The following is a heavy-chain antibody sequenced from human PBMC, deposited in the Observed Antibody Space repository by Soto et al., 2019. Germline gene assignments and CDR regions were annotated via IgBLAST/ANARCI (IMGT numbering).Heavy chain of an antibody. Sequence: ESGGGVVQPGRSLRLSCAASGFTFSSYGMHWVRQAPGKGLEWVAVIWYDGSNKYYADSVKGRFTISRDNSKNTLYLQMNSLRAEDTAVYYCARPRRVAAAGNAFDIWGQGTMVTVSS. CDR3: ARPRRVAAAGNAFDI. D-gene: IGHD6-13*01. CDR1: GFTFSSYG. CDR2: IWYDGSNK. V-gene: IGHV3-33*01. J-gene: IGHJ3*02.